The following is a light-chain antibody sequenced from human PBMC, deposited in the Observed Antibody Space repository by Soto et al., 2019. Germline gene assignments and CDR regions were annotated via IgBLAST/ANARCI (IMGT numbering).Light chain of an antibody. CDR2: EAS. V-gene: IGKV1-9*01. CDR1: HDISTY. J-gene: IGKJ5*01. CDR3: QQLNTLPFT. Sequence: DIKLTQSPSLLSASVGDRVTITCRASHDISTYLAWYQQKPGKAPKLMIYEASTLQSGVPSRFSGSGSRTEFTLTISGLLPEDFATYHCQQLNTLPFTFGQGTRLEIK.